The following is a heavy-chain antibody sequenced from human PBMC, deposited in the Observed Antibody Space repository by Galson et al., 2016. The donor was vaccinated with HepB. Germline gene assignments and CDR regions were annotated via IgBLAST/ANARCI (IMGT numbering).Heavy chain of an antibody. CDR3: ARAIRYSGYGTSSH. D-gene: IGHD5-12*01. J-gene: IGHJ4*01. CDR2: LSYTGRTM. CDR1: GFTLSDSG. V-gene: IGHV3-48*02. Sequence: SLRLSCAASGFTLSDSGMNWVRQAPGKRLEWISYLSYTGRTMYYADSVRGRFTISRDKANNSLYLQMNSLRDEDTAVYYCARAIRYSGYGTSSHWGQGTLVTVSS.